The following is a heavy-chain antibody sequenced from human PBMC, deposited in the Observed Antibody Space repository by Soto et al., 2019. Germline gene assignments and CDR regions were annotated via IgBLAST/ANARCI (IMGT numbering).Heavy chain of an antibody. J-gene: IGHJ5*02. CDR3: ARGGFWSGYYSWFDP. CDR2: IIPLFGTT. Sequence: QVQLVQSGAEVKKPGSSVKVSCKTSGGTISNYAISWVRQAPGQGLEWMGGIIPLFGTTNYAQKFQGRVTITGDESTRTAYMELSSLRSEDTAVYYCARGGFWSGYYSWFDPWGQGTLVTVSS. CDR1: GGTISNYA. D-gene: IGHD3-3*01. V-gene: IGHV1-69*12.